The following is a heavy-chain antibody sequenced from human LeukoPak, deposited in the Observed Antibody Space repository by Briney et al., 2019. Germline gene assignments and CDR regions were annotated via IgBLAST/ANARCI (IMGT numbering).Heavy chain of an antibody. J-gene: IGHJ6*02. Sequence: GGSLRLSCAASGFTFSSYSMNWVRQAPGKGLEWVSSISSSSSYIYYADSVKGRFTISRDNAKNSLYLQMNSLRAEDTAVYYCARGKTMNYGMDVWGQGTTVTVSS. V-gene: IGHV3-21*01. CDR1: GFTFSSYS. CDR3: ARGKTMNYGMDV. CDR2: ISSSSSYI. D-gene: IGHD3-22*01.